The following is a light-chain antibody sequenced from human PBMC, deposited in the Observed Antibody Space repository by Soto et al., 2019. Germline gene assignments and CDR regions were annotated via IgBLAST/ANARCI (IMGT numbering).Light chain of an antibody. Sequence: DIQMTQSPSTLSASVGDRVTITCRASQSISRCLAWYQQKPGKAPKVLIYKTSSLKSGVPSRFSGSGSGTEFTLTIISLQPDDFATYYCQQYNSYSLLTFGGGTKVEIK. CDR1: QSISRC. J-gene: IGKJ4*01. CDR3: QQYNSYSLLT. CDR2: KTS. V-gene: IGKV1-5*03.